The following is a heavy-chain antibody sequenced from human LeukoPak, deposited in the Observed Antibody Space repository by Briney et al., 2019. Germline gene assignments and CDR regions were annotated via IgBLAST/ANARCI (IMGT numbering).Heavy chain of an antibody. Sequence: ASVTVSCKASGYTFTSYDINWVRQATGQGLEWMGWMNPNSGNTGYAQKFQGRVTITRNTSISTAYMELSSLRAEDTAVYYCAKRFTTGTTNWFDPWGQGTLVTVSS. CDR1: GYTFTSYD. CDR3: AKRFTTGTTNWFDP. V-gene: IGHV1-8*03. D-gene: IGHD1-1*01. J-gene: IGHJ5*02. CDR2: MNPNSGNT.